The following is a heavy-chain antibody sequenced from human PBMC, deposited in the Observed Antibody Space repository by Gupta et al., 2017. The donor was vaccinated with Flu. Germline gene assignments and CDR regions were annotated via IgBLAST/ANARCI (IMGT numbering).Heavy chain of an antibody. D-gene: IGHD3-22*01. Sequence: YVMHWVRQAPVKGREWVALISHDGSNQYYSDSVKGRFSISRDNSNNMLNLQMNSLGPEDTAVYYCANDFFPLIGRLTAMDVWGQGTAVTVSS. V-gene: IGHV3-30*18. CDR2: ISHDGSNQ. CDR1: YV. CDR3: ANDFFPLIGRLTAMDV. J-gene: IGHJ6*02.